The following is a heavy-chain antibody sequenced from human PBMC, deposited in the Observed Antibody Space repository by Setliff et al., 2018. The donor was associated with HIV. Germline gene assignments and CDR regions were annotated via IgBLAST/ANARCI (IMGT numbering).Heavy chain of an antibody. D-gene: IGHD3-10*01. Sequence: ASVKVSCKPSGYTFTTYGLSWVRQAPGQGLEWMGWISTYSDETSSSQNLQGRLTMTTDTSTGTAYMELRSLRSDDTAVYYCARSEVRGVMTHYFDYWGQGTLVTVSS. CDR2: ISTYSDET. J-gene: IGHJ4*02. CDR3: ARSEVRGVMTHYFDY. V-gene: IGHV1-18*01. CDR1: GYTFTTYG.